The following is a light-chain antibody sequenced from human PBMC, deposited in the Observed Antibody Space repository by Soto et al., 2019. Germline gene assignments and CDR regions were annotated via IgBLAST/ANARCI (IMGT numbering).Light chain of an antibody. V-gene: IGKV3-11*01. Sequence: EIVLTQSPATLSLSPGERATLSCRASQSVSRYLAWYQQKPGQTPRLLIYDASDRSTGIPARFRGSGSGTAFTLTISGLEPGDFAVYYCQHPSSWPPGFGTWTKVEIK. CDR3: QHPSSWPPG. CDR2: DAS. CDR1: QSVSRY. J-gene: IGKJ3*01.